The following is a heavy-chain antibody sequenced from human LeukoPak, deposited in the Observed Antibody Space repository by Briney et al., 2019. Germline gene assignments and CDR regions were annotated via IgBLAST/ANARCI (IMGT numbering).Heavy chain of an antibody. CDR2: INHSGST. Sequence: SETLSLTCAVHGGSFSGYYWSWIRQPPGKGLEWIGEINHSGSTNYNPSLKSRVTISADTSKNQFSLKLSSVTAADTAVYYCARGKIYCSGGSCYFGWFDPWGQGTLVTVSS. CDR3: ARGKIYCSGGSCYFGWFDP. V-gene: IGHV4-34*01. CDR1: GGSFSGYY. J-gene: IGHJ5*02. D-gene: IGHD2-15*01.